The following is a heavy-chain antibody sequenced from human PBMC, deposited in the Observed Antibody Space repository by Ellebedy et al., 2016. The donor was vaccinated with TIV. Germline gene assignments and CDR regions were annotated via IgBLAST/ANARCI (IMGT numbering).Heavy chain of an antibody. V-gene: IGHV3-48*02. CDR2: ISSSSSTI. CDR1: GFTFSSYS. CDR3: AKDFGNSSGWDFDY. Sequence: GESLKISCAASGFTFSSYSMNWVRQAPGKGLEWVSYISSSSSTIYYADSVKGRFTISRDNAKNSLYLQMNSLRDEDTAVYYCAKDFGNSSGWDFDYWGQGTLVTVSS. J-gene: IGHJ4*02. D-gene: IGHD6-19*01.